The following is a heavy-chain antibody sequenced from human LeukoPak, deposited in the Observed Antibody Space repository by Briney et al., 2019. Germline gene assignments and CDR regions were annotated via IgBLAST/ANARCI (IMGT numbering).Heavy chain of an antibody. CDR2: INPNSGGT. CDR3: ARSRASSSSGISDY. CDR1: GYTFTGYY. V-gene: IGHV1-2*02. J-gene: IGHJ4*02. D-gene: IGHD6-6*01. Sequence: ASVKVSCKASGYTFTGYYMHWVRQAPGQGLEWMGWINPNSGGTNYAQKFQGRVTMTRDTSISTAYMELSRLRSDDTAVYYCARSRASSSSGISDYWGQGTLVTVSS.